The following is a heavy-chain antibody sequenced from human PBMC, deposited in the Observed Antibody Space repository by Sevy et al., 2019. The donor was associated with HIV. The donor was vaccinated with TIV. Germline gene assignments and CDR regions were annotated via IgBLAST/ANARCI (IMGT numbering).Heavy chain of an antibody. CDR2: IRYDGSTK. V-gene: IGHV3-30*02. Sequence: GGSLRLSCAASGFTFRSYGMHWVRQAPGKGLEWVAFIRYDGSTKYYADSVKGRFTISRDNSKNTLCLQMNSLRGDDTSLYYCAKGLGMVQGALLSDDIWGQGTMVTVSS. J-gene: IGHJ3*02. CDR3: AKGLGMVQGALLSDDI. CDR1: GFTFRSYG. D-gene: IGHD3-10*01.